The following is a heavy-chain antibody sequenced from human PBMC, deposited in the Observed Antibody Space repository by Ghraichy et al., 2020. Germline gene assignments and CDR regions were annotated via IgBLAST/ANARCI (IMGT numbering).Heavy chain of an antibody. J-gene: IGHJ6*03. D-gene: IGHD3-22*01. CDR3: ARGVRVRSGFYENYYDSYYFDV. V-gene: IGHV4-34*01. Sequence: SETLSLTCAVYGGSYSGPYWTWIRKFLGMGLERIGEVNHSGRTTYKPSLKIRVSISMDTSKNQFSLKLTSVTAADTAVYYCARGVRVRSGFYENYYDSYYFDVWGKGTTVTVSS. CDR1: GGSYSGPY. CDR2: VNHSGRT.